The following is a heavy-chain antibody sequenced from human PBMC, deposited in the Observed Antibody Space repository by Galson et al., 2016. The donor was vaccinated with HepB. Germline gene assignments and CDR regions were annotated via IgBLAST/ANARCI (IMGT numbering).Heavy chain of an antibody. D-gene: IGHD3-10*01. Sequence: SLRLSCAASGFTFSNYVMHWVRQVPGKGLEWVALISYDGSYSSYADSVKGRFTISRDNSKKTLYLQMNSLRAEDTAVYYCAKVPSMVRGFWGQGTMVTVSS. CDR3: AKVPSMVRGF. CDR2: ISYDGSYS. V-gene: IGHV3-30*18. J-gene: IGHJ3*01. CDR1: GFTFSNYV.